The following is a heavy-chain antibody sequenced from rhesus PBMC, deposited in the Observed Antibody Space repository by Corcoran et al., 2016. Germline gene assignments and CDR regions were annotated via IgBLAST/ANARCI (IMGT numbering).Heavy chain of an antibody. D-gene: IGHD3-28*01. CDR1: GGSISGGYD. CDR3: ARRGYYDSGYYSDY. Sequence: QVQLQESGPGLVKPSETLSLTCAVSGGSISGGYDWSWIRQPPGKGLEWIGYIYGSRGSTNYNPSLKHRVTISKDTSKNQFSLKLSSVTAADTVVYYCARRGYYDSGYYSDYWGQGVLVTVSS. CDR2: IYGSRGST. J-gene: IGHJ4*01. V-gene: IGHV4-76*01.